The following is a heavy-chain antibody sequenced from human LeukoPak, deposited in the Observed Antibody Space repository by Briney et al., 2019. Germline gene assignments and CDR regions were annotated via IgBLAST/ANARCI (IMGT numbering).Heavy chain of an antibody. D-gene: IGHD3-3*01. CDR1: GGSITSSGYY. CDR2: IYYSGST. J-gene: IGHJ4*02. Sequence: PSETLSLTCTVSGGSITSSGYYWTWIRQLPGKGLEWMGFIYYSGSTSYNPSLKSRLSISMDTSKNQFSLQLSSVTAADTAVFYCARSGLRYFDAHYFDSWGQGALVTVSS. CDR3: ARSGLRYFDAHYFDS. V-gene: IGHV4-31*03.